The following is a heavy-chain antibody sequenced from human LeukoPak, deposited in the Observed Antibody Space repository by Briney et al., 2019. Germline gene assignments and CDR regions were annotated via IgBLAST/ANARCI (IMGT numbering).Heavy chain of an antibody. CDR2: IYPGDSDT. V-gene: IGHV5-51*01. CDR3: ARRRYDSSGYYHYFDY. CDR1: GHSFTSYW. J-gene: IGHJ4*02. Sequence: RGESLKISCKGSGHSFTSYWIGWVRQMPGKGLEWMGIIYPGDSDTRYSPSFQGQVTISADKSISTAYLQWSSLKASDTAMYYCARRRYDSSGYYHYFDYWGQGTLVTVSS. D-gene: IGHD3-22*01.